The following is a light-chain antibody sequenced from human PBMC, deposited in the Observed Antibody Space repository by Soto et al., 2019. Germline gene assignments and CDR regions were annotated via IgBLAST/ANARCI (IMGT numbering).Light chain of an antibody. CDR1: QSFSSN. V-gene: IGKV3-15*01. J-gene: IGKJ1*01. CDR2: GAA. CDR3: QQYNNWWT. Sequence: EIVLTQSPATLSLSPGERATLSCRASQSFSSNLSWYQHKPGQAPRLLIYGAATRATGIPARFSGSGSGTEFTLTISSLQSEDFAVYYCQQYNNWWTFGQGTKVDIK.